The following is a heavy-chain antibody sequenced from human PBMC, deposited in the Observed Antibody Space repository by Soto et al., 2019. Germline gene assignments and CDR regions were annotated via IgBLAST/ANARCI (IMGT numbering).Heavy chain of an antibody. Sequence: QVQLVQSGAEVKKPGASVKVSCKASGYTFTSYDITWVRQATGQGLEWMGWMNPNSGNTGYAQKFQGRVTMTRNTAINTAYMELSRLSSEDTAVYYCAIVGARPPDYWGQGTLVTVSS. D-gene: IGHD1-26*01. CDR3: AIVGARPPDY. CDR1: GYTFTSYD. V-gene: IGHV1-8*02. J-gene: IGHJ4*02. CDR2: MNPNSGNT.